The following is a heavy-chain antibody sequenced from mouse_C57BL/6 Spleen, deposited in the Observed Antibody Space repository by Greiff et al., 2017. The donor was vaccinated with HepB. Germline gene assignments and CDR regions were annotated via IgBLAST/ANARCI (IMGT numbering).Heavy chain of an antibody. CDR1: GYTFTSYG. Sequence: QVQLKESGAELARPGASVKLSCKASGYTFTSYGISWVKQRTGQGLEWIGEIYPRSGNTYYNEKFKGKATLTADKSSSTAYMELRSLTSEDSAVYFCIYYDYDALFAYWGQGTLVTVSA. V-gene: IGHV1-81*01. CDR2: IYPRSGNT. D-gene: IGHD2-4*01. CDR3: IYYDYDALFAY. J-gene: IGHJ3*01.